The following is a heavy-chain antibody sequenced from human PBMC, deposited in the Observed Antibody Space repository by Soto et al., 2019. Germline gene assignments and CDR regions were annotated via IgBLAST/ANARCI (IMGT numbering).Heavy chain of an antibody. Sequence: GGSLRLSCAASGFTFSSYAMSWVRQAPGKGLEWVSAISGSGGSTYYADSVKGRFTISRDNSKNTLYLQMNSLRAEDTAVYYCAKHFDSSGYYPIDYWGQGTLVTVSS. CDR1: GFTFSSYA. CDR2: ISGSGGST. D-gene: IGHD3-22*01. V-gene: IGHV3-23*01. CDR3: AKHFDSSGYYPIDY. J-gene: IGHJ4*02.